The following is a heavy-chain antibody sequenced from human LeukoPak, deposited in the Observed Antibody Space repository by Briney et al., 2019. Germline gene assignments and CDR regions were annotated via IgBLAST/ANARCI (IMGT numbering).Heavy chain of an antibody. V-gene: IGHV4-59*01. Sequence: SETLSLTCTVSGGSIRPYYWTWLRQPPGKGLEWIGYIYYNGNTNYNPSLKSRITITVDTSKYQFSLRLKSVTAADTAVYYCARGPLSSRTTWTWFDPWGQGTLVTVSS. CDR3: ARGPLSSRTTWTWFDP. J-gene: IGHJ5*02. CDR2: IYYNGNT. D-gene: IGHD6-13*01. CDR1: GGSIRPYY.